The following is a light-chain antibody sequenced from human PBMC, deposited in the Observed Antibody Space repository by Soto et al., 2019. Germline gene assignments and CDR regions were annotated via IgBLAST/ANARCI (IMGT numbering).Light chain of an antibody. J-gene: IGLJ2*01. CDR1: SSNIGSHT. Sequence: QTVLTQPPSACGTPGQTIAISCSGGSSNIGSHTVNWYQQLPGTAPILLIYSNTQRPSGVPDRFSGSKSGTSASLAISGLQSEYEGDYYCASWDDSLNGVVFGGGTKLTVL. CDR2: SNT. V-gene: IGLV1-44*01. CDR3: ASWDDSLNGVV.